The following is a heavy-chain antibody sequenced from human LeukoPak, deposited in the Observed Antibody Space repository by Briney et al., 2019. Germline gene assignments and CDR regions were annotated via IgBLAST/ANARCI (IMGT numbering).Heavy chain of an antibody. J-gene: IGHJ3*02. CDR2: INPNSGGT. Sequence: ASVKVSCKASGYTFTGYYMHWVRQAPGQGLEWMGWINPNSGGTNYAQKFQGRVTMTRDTSISTAYMELSRMRSDDTAVYYCARWLQLGGAFDIWGQGTMVTVSS. CDR3: ARWLQLGGAFDI. V-gene: IGHV1-2*02. CDR1: GYTFTGYY. D-gene: IGHD5-24*01.